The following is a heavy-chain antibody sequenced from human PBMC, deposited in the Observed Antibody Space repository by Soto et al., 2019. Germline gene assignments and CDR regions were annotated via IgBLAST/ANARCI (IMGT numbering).Heavy chain of an antibody. J-gene: IGHJ4*02. CDR2: IIPMFGTP. Sequence: QVQLVQSGAEVKKPGSSVKVSCKASGGAFNNYIFDWVRQAPGQGLEWMGGIIPMFGTPKYAQTFQDRITISADVFTGTAYMELTSLRFDDTAVYYCARGRDQPPVGLYFDSWGEGTRVTVSS. V-gene: IGHV1-69*01. CDR1: GGAFNNYI. D-gene: IGHD1-26*01. CDR3: ARGRDQPPVGLYFDS.